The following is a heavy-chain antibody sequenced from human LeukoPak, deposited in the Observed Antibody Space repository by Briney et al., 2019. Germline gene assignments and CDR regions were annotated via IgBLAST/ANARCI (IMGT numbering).Heavy chain of an antibody. CDR1: GSTFTDYY. D-gene: IGHD1-26*01. CDR2: IDPNSGGT. Sequence: ASVRVSCKASGSTFTDYYMHWVRQAPGQGLEWMGWIDPNSGGTNYAQKFQGRVTMTRDTSIGTAYMELSRLSSDDTAMSYCARVPVGYWYLDLWGRGTLVTVSS. V-gene: IGHV1-2*02. CDR3: ARVPVGYWYLDL. J-gene: IGHJ2*01.